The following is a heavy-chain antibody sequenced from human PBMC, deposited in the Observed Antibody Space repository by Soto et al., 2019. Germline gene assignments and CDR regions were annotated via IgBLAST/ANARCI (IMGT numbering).Heavy chain of an antibody. CDR3: ARGGAGTTENWFDP. CDR1: GGSISSSNW. CDR2: IYHSGST. Sequence: PSETLSLTCAVSGGSISSSNWWSWVRQPPGKGLEWIGEIYHSGSTNYNPSLKSRVTISVDKSKNQFSLKLSSVTAADTGVYYCARGGAGTTENWFDPWGPGTLVTVSS. J-gene: IGHJ5*02. D-gene: IGHD1-7*01. V-gene: IGHV4-4*02.